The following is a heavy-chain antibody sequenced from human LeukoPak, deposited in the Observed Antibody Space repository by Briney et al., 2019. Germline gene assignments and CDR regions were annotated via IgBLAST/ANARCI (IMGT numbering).Heavy chain of an antibody. J-gene: IGHJ5*02. CDR2: IYYSGST. V-gene: IGHV4-59*01. CDR1: GGSISNYY. CDR3: ATSWFREFSWFDP. Sequence: SETLSLTCTVSGGSISNYYWSWIRQPPGKGLEWIGYIYYSGSTNYNPFLKSRVTISVDTSKNQFSLKLSSVTAADTAVYYCATSWFREFSWFDPWGQGTLVTVSS. D-gene: IGHD3-10*01.